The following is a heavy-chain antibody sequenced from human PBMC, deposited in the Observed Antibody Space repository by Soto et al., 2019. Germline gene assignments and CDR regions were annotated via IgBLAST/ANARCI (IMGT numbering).Heavy chain of an antibody. V-gene: IGHV3-48*02. CDR3: ARDLVIVGATNLLLTIDS. CDR2: VSSSSSTI. Sequence: GGSLRLSCAASGFTFSSYIMNWVRQAPGKGLEWVSYVSSSSSTIYYAESVKGRFTVSRDNAKSSLYLQMNSLRDDDTAVYYCARDLVIVGATNLLLTIDSWGQGTPVTVSS. D-gene: IGHD1-26*01. J-gene: IGHJ4*02. CDR1: GFTFSSYI.